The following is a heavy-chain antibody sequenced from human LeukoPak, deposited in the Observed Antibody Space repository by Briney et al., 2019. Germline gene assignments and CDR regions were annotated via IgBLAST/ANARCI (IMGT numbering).Heavy chain of an antibody. CDR2: ISSISRDI. CDR1: GFSFSGNH. D-gene: IGHD2-15*01. Sequence: GGSLRLSCAASGFSFSGNHMNWVRQAPGKGLEWVSYISSISRDIYYADSVMGRFTISRDNIENTLYLQMNSLRAEDTAIYYCARDKCSGGTCYGYFQHWGQGTLVTVSS. J-gene: IGHJ1*01. CDR3: ARDKCSGGTCYGYFQH. V-gene: IGHV3-48*01.